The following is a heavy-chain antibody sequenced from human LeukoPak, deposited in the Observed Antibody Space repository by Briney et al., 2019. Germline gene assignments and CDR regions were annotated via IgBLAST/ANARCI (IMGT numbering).Heavy chain of an antibody. J-gene: IGHJ5*02. D-gene: IGHD2-15*01. CDR1: GYTFTGYY. CDR2: INSDSGLT. V-gene: IGHV1-2*02. Sequence: ASVKVSCKACGYTFTGYYMNWVRQAPGQGLEWMGWINSDSGLTKYAQKFQGRVTMTRDTSITTVYMDLTRLTSDDTAVYYCARNVDMKGFDPWGQGTLVTVSS. CDR3: ARNVDMKGFDP.